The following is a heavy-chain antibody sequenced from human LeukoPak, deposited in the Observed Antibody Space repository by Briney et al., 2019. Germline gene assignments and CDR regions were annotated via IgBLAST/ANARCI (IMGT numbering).Heavy chain of an antibody. CDR1: GFTFSSYA. J-gene: IGHJ4*02. D-gene: IGHD6-6*01. CDR3: ARKSIAARHIDY. Sequence: GGSLRLSCAASGFTFSSYAMSWVRQAPGKGLEWVSAISGSGGSTYYADSVKGRFTISRDNSKNTLYLQMNSLRAEDTAVYYCARKSIAARHIDYWGQGTLVTVSS. CDR2: ISGSGGST. V-gene: IGHV3-23*01.